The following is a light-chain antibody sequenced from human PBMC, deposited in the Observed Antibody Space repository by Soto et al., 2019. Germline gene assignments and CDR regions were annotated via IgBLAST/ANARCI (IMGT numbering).Light chain of an antibody. CDR2: GAS. Sequence: EIVLTQSPGTLSLSPGERATLSGSASQSGSSRYLAWYQQKPGQAPRLLIYGASNRATGIPDGFSGSGAGTEFTLTSSRLAPEDFAIYYCQQYGSSPYTFGEGTKLEIK. J-gene: IGKJ2*01. CDR3: QQYGSSPYT. CDR1: QSGSSRY. V-gene: IGKV3-20*01.